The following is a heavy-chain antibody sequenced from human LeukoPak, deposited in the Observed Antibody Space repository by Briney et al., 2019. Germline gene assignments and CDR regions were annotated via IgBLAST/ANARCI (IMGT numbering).Heavy chain of an antibody. V-gene: IGHV4-38-2*02. CDR2: IYHSGST. CDR1: GYSISSGYY. J-gene: IGHJ4*02. D-gene: IGHD3-22*01. Sequence: SETLSLTCTVSGYSISSGYYWGWIRQPPGKGLEWIGSIYHSGSTYYSPSLKSRVTISVDTSKNQFSLKLSSVTAADTAVYYCAREDLTLYDSSGSRRVSWFDYWGQGTLVTVSS. CDR3: AREDLTLYDSSGSRRVSWFDY.